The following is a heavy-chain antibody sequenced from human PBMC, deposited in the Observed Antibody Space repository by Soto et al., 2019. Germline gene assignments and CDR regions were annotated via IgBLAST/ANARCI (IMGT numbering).Heavy chain of an antibody. J-gene: IGHJ6*03. CDR3: AGTTSHYWYYMDV. D-gene: IGHD1-7*01. CDR2: TYYRSRWYN. V-gene: IGHV6-1*01. CDR1: GDSVSSNNAA. Sequence: SQTLSLTCANSGDSVSSNNAAWNWIRQSPSRGLEWLGRTYYRSRWYNDYAVSVKSRITVNPDTSKNQFSLQLTSVTPEDTAVYYCAGTTSHYWYYMDVWGKGTTVTVSS.